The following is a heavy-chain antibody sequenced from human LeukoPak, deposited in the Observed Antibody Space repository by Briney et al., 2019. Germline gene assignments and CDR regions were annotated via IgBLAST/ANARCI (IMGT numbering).Heavy chain of an antibody. CDR1: GGSISNYY. CDR2: IYSSGST. Sequence: SETLSLTCTVSGGSISNYYWNWFRQPAGKGLEWIGRIYSSGSTNYNPSLKSRVTMSVDTSKNQFSLKLSSVTAADTAVYYCARERKYYDSSGYYYYYYGMDVWGQGTTVTVSS. J-gene: IGHJ6*02. V-gene: IGHV4-4*07. D-gene: IGHD3-22*01. CDR3: ARERKYYDSSGYYYYYYGMDV.